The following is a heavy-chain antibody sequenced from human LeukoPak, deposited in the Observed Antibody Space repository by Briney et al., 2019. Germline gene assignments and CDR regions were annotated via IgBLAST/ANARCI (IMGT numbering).Heavy chain of an antibody. V-gene: IGHV3-21*01. D-gene: IGHD2-2*01. CDR2: ISASSSSI. CDR1: GFTFSSYS. Sequence: GGSLRLSCAASGFTFSSYSMHWVRQAPGKGREWVSSISASSSSIYYADSVKGRFTISRDNAKNSLYLQMNSLRADDTAVYYCASGNSSTSVDYWGQGTLVTVSS. J-gene: IGHJ4*02. CDR3: ASGNSSTSVDY.